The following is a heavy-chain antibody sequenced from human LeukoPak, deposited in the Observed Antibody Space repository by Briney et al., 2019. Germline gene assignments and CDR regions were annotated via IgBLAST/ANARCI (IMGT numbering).Heavy chain of an antibody. CDR1: GYTFSNCD. Sequence: ASVRVSCKASGYTFSNCDVTWVRQAPGQGLEYMGWMNPNSGNTGFAQKFRGRVTMTSDASTTSAFMELMRLTSEDTAVYYCTRAVRNQLLSEYWGQGTRITVSS. D-gene: IGHD2-2*01. V-gene: IGHV1-8*01. CDR3: TRAVRNQLLSEY. CDR2: MNPNSGNT. J-gene: IGHJ4*02.